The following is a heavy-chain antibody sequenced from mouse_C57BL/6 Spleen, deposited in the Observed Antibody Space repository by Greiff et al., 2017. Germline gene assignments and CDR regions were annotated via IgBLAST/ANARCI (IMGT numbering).Heavy chain of an antibody. CDR1: GYAFSSSW. V-gene: IGHV1-82*01. Sequence: QVQLQQSGPELVKPGASVKISCKASGYAFSSSWMNWVKQRPGKGLEWIGRIYPGDGDTNYNGKFKGKATLTADKSSSTAYMQLGSLTSEDSAVYFCARAKTGGRDYFDYWGQGTTLTVSS. CDR2: IYPGDGDT. J-gene: IGHJ2*01. D-gene: IGHD4-1*01. CDR3: ARAKTGGRDYFDY.